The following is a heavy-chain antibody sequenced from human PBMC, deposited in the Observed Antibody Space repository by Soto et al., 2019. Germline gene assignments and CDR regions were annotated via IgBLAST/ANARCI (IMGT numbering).Heavy chain of an antibody. J-gene: IGHJ6*03. V-gene: IGHV4-34*01. CDR3: AIVPRNPPGLYYYYYMDV. CDR1: GGSFSGYY. CDR2: INHSGST. Sequence: SETLSLTCAVYGGSFSGYYWSWIRQPPGKGLEWIGEINHSGSTNYNPSLKSRVTISVDTSKNQFSLKLSSVTAADPAVYYCAIVPRNPPGLYYYYYMDVWGKGTTVTVSS.